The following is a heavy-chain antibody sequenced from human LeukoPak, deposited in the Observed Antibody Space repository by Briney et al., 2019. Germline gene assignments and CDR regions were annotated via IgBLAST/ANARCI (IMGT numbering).Heavy chain of an antibody. D-gene: IGHD2-2*01. J-gene: IGHJ4*02. Sequence: SETLSLTCTVSGGSISSSSYYWGWIRQPPGKGLEWIGSIYYSGSTYYNPSLKSRVTISVDTSKNQFSLKLSSVTAADTAVYYCARAAVVPAASFDYWGQGTLVTVSS. CDR2: IYYSGST. V-gene: IGHV4-39*07. CDR3: ARAAVVPAASFDY. CDR1: GGSISSSSYY.